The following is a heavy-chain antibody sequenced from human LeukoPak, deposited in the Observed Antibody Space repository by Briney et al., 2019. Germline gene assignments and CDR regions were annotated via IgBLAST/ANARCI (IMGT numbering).Heavy chain of an antibody. CDR2: INPNSGGT. Sequence: ASVKVSCKASGYTFTGYYMHWVRQAPGQGLEWMGWINPNSGGTSYAQKFQGRVTMTRDTSISTAYMELSRLRSDDTAVYYCARGGSPGIAVAGTTYYYYGMDVWGQGTTVTVSS. J-gene: IGHJ6*02. V-gene: IGHV1-2*02. CDR1: GYTFTGYY. D-gene: IGHD6-19*01. CDR3: ARGGSPGIAVAGTTYYYYGMDV.